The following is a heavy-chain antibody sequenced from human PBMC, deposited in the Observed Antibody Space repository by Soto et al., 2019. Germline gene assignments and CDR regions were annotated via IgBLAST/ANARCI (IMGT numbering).Heavy chain of an antibody. CDR3: AKDPRVNCFSTSWSGLGTY. CDR1: GFTFSSYG. D-gene: IGHD2-2*01. Sequence: QVQLVESGGGVVQPGRSLRLSCAASGFTFSSYGMHWVRQAPGKGLEWLAVISYDGSNKYYADSVKGRFTISRDNSKNALYLHMNSLRAADTVVNYCAKDPRVNCFSTSWSGLGTYWGQGTLVAVS. CDR2: ISYDGSNK. V-gene: IGHV3-30*18. J-gene: IGHJ4*02.